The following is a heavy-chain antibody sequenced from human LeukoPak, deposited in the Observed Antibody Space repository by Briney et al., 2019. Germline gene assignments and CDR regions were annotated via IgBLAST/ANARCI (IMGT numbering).Heavy chain of an antibody. Sequence: PGGSLRLSCAASGLTFSNCWMHWVRQAPGKGLEWVAHINQDGSEKYYVDSVKGRFTVSRDNALNSLDLQMDSLRAEDTAMYYCAREILEPGKTHEYWGQGTLVTVSS. J-gene: IGHJ4*02. CDR2: INQDGSEK. CDR3: AREILEPGKTHEY. D-gene: IGHD1-1*01. CDR1: GLTFSNCW. V-gene: IGHV3-7*01.